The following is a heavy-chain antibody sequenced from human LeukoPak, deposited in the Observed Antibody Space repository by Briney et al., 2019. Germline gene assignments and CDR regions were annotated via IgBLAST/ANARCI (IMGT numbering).Heavy chain of an antibody. D-gene: IGHD2-15*01. CDR2: IDGYNGNT. CDR3: AIAGSYYYNDG. V-gene: IGHV1-18*01. J-gene: IGHJ6*03. Sequence: ASVKVSCNASGYTFTSSGICWVRQAPGQGLEWMGWIDGYNGNTNYAQKLQGRVTMTTDTSTTTAYMELRSLRLDDTAVYYCAIAGSYYYNDGCGKGTTVTVSS. CDR1: GYTFTSSG.